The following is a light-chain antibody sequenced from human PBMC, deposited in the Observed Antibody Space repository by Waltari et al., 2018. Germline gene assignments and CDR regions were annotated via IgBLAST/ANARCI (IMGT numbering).Light chain of an antibody. Sequence: EVVLTQSPATLSLPPGDTATLSCRASQGVSMYLAWYQHRPGQGPRLLIYDATNRATGIPARFGGSGSGTDFTLTISSLDPEDFAVYFCQQRSNWPMTFGGGTKVEIK. CDR3: QQRSNWPMT. CDR2: DAT. V-gene: IGKV3-11*01. J-gene: IGKJ4*01. CDR1: QGVSMY.